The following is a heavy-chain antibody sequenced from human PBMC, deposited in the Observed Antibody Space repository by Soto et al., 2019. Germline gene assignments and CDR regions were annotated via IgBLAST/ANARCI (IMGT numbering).Heavy chain of an antibody. J-gene: IGHJ4*02. D-gene: IGHD3-3*01. CDR3: AKDLSDDFWSGYGFDY. V-gene: IGHV3-30*18. Sequence: GGSLRLSCAASGFTFSSYGMHWVRQAPGKGLEWVAVISYDGSNKYYADSVKGRFTISRDNSKNTLYLQMNSLRAEDTAVYYCAKDLSDDFWSGYGFDYWGQGTLVTVSS. CDR2: ISYDGSNK. CDR1: GFTFSSYG.